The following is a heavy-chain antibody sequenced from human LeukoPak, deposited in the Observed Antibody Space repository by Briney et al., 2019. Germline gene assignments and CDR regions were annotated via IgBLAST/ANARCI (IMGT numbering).Heavy chain of an antibody. Sequence: PGGSLRLSCAASGFTFSSYSMSWVRQAPGKGLEWVSVISGGGDSTYYADSVKGRFTISRDNSKHTLYLQMNSLRADDTAVYYCAKAYGGSRLAFFDYWGQGGLVTVGS. V-gene: IGHV3-23*01. CDR3: AKAYGGSRLAFFDY. D-gene: IGHD1-26*01. CDR2: ISGGGDST. CDR1: GFTFSSYS. J-gene: IGHJ4*02.